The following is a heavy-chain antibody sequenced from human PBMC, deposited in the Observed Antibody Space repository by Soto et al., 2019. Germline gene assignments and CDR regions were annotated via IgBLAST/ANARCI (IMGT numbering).Heavy chain of an antibody. Sequence: QTLSHACTGSAGSIRSRTYFWGRFRQPPGKGLEWIGTIYYSGSTYYNPSLKSRVTISVDTSKNQFSLKLSSVTAADTAMYYCARTCGGDCYSDYWGQGTLVTVS. J-gene: IGHJ4*02. CDR2: IYYSGST. CDR1: AGSIRSRTYF. V-gene: IGHV4-39*01. CDR3: ARTCGGDCYSDY. D-gene: IGHD2-21*02.